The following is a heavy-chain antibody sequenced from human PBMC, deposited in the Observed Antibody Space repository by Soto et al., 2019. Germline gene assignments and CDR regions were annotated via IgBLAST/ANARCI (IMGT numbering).Heavy chain of an antibody. CDR3: ARDPGYSYGNT. CDR1: GFTFSTYA. Sequence: PGGSLRLSCAASGFTFSTYAMSWVRQAPGKGLEWVSTISSSGGSTHYADSVKGRFTISRDNSKNTLYLQMNSLRAEDTAVYYCARDPGYSYGNTWGQGTLVTVSS. J-gene: IGHJ5*02. V-gene: IGHV3-23*01. D-gene: IGHD5-18*01. CDR2: ISSSGGST.